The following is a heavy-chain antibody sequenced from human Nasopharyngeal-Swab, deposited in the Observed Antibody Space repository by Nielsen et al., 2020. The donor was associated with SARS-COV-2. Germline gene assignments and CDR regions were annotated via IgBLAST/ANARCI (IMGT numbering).Heavy chain of an antibody. CDR3: ARDIADPRYGDYVLDY. J-gene: IGHJ4*02. CDR2: ISYDGSNK. Sequence: GESLKISCAASGFTFSSYAMPWVRQAPGKGLEWVAVISYDGSNKYYADSVKGRFTISRDNSKNTLYLQMNSLRAEDTAVYYCARDIADPRYGDYVLDYWGQGTLVTVSS. D-gene: IGHD4-17*01. V-gene: IGHV3-30*04. CDR1: GFTFSSYA.